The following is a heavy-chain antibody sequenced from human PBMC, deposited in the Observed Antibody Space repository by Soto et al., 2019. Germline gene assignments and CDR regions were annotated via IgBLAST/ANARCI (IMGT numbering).Heavy chain of an antibody. Sequence: QLLQSGGGLVQPGGSLTLSCAASGFTFGTTDMSWVRQAPGEGLEWVSTIDGSGGITYYADSVKGRFTISSDNSRNTVYLQMNSLRGDDTAMYYGVKTSGRFNPWGQGALVTVSS. D-gene: IGHD3-10*01. CDR2: IDGSGGIT. CDR1: GFTFGTTD. J-gene: IGHJ5*02. CDR3: VKTSGRFNP. V-gene: IGHV3-23*01.